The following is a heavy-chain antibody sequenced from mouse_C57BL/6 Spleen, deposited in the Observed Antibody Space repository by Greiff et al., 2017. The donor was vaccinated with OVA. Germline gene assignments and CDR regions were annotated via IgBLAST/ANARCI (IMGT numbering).Heavy chain of an antibody. D-gene: IGHD2-4*01. V-gene: IGHV1-81*01. CDR2: IYPRSGNT. Sequence: QVQLQQSGAELARPGASVKLSCKASGYTFTSYGISWVKQRTGQGLEWIGEIYPRSGNTYYNEKFKGKATLTADKSSSTAYMELRSLTSEDSAVYFCARKEIYYDYHEYYFDYWGQGTTLTVSS. CDR1: GYTFTSYG. J-gene: IGHJ2*01. CDR3: ARKEIYYDYHEYYFDY.